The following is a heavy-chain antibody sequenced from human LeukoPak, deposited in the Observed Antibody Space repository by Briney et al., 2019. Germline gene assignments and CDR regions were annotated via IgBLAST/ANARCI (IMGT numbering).Heavy chain of an antibody. CDR3: ARKSTSFGLFDY. D-gene: IGHD2-2*01. V-gene: IGHV3-30*02. J-gene: IGHJ4*02. CDR2: IWYDGSNK. Sequence: GGSLRLSCAASGFTFSTYGMHWVRQAPGKGLEWVTFIWYDGSNKYYADSVKGRFTISRDNSKNTLYLQMNSLRAEDTAMYYCARKSTSFGLFDYWGQGTLVTVSS. CDR1: GFTFSTYG.